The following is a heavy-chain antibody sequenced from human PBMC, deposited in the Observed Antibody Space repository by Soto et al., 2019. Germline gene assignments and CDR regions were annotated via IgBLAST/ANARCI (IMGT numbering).Heavy chain of an antibody. Sequence: GGSLRLSCVTSGMTFADYNMNWVRQAPGKGLEWVSTISRSSTYFYYADSVKGRFTVSRDDTKNSLFLHMGGLTTDDTGVYFCVRDISGPAERNWFDPWGQGTLVTVSS. CDR2: ISRSSTYF. CDR3: VRDISGPAERNWFDP. J-gene: IGHJ5*02. CDR1: GMTFADYN. D-gene: IGHD6-19*01. V-gene: IGHV3-21*01.